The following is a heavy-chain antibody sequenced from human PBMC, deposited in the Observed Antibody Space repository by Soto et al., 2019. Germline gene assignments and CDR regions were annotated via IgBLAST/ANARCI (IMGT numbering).Heavy chain of an antibody. V-gene: IGHV1-69*06. D-gene: IGHD2-15*01. CDR3: ARWRVVVAATGSYYYGMDV. CDR1: GGTFSSYA. J-gene: IGHJ6*02. Sequence: SVKVSCYASGGTFSSYAIIWVRQAPGQGLEWMGGINTIFGTANYAQKFQGGVTITADKSTSTAYMELSSLRSEDTAVYYCARWRVVVAATGSYYYGMDVWGQGTTVTVSS. CDR2: INTIFGTA.